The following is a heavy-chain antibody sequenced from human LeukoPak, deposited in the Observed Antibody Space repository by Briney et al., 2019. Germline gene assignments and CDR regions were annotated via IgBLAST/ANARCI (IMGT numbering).Heavy chain of an antibody. CDR1: GYTFTSYD. V-gene: IGHV1-18*01. CDR3: ARDEKDDYVLSYYGMDV. CDR2: ISAYNGNT. Sequence: GASVKVSCKASGYTFTSYDISWVRQAPGQGLEWMGWISAYNGNTNYAQKLQGRVTMTTDTSTSTAYMELRSLRSDDTAVYYCARDEKDDYVLSYYGMDVWGQGTTVTVSS. J-gene: IGHJ6*02. D-gene: IGHD4-17*01.